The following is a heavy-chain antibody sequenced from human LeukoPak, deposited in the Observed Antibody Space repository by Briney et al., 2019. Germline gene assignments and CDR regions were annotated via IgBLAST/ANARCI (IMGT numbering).Heavy chain of an antibody. CDR2: IYYSGST. J-gene: IGHJ6*02. D-gene: IGHD3-3*01. CDR3: ARVILEPLGSYYYGMDV. V-gene: IGHV4-59*01. Sequence: SETLSLTCTVSGGSISSYYWSWIRQPPGKGLEWIGYIYYSGSTNYNPSLKSRVTISVDTSKNQFSLKLSFVTAADTAVYYCARVILEPLGSYYYGMDVWGQGTTVTVSS. CDR1: GGSISSYY.